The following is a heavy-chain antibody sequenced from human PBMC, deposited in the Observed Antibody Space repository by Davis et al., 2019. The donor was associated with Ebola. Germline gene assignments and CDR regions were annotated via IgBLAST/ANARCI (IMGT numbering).Heavy chain of an antibody. Sequence: PGGSLRLSCAASGFTFSSYSMNWVRQAPGKGLEWVSSISSSSSYIYYADSVKGRFTISRASAKNSLYLQMNSLRAEDTAVYYCARVRHYGMDVWGQGTTVTVSS. CDR1: GFTFSSYS. CDR2: ISSSSSYI. J-gene: IGHJ6*02. V-gene: IGHV3-21*01. CDR3: ARVRHYGMDV.